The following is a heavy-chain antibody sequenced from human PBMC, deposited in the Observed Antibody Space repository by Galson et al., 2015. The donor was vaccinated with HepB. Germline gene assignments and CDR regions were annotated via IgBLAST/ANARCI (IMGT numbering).Heavy chain of an antibody. Sequence: SLRLSCAASGFTFSNYYMNWVRQAPGKGLEWVSYISSSGSTIYYADSVKGRFTLSRDNAKDSLYLQMNSLRAEDTAVYYRARAWGFGFWSGYFVGGDQPYFDYWGQGTLVTVSS. CDR3: ARAWGFGFWSGYFVGGDQPYFDY. D-gene: IGHD3-3*01. CDR1: GFTFSNYY. CDR2: ISSSGSTI. V-gene: IGHV3-48*01. J-gene: IGHJ4*02.